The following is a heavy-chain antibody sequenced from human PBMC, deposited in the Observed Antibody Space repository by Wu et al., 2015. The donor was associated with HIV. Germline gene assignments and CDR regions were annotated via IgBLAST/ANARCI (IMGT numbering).Heavy chain of an antibody. CDR2: IIPIFGTA. Sequence: QVQLVQSGAEVKKPGASVKVSCKASGGTFSSYAISWVRQAPGQGLEFWMGGIIPIFGTANYAQKFQGRVTITTDESTSTAYMELSSLRSEDTAVYYCARGLGITIPLDSWGQGTLVTVSS. CDR1: GGTFSSYA. D-gene: IGHD1-14*01. V-gene: IGHV1-69*01. CDR3: ARGLGITIPLDS. J-gene: IGHJ4*02.